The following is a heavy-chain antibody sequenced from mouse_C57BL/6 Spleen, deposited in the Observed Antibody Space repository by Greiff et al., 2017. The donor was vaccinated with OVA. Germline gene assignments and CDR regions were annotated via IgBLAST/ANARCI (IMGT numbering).Heavy chain of an antibody. CDR2: IYPGDGDT. V-gene: IGHV1-82*01. CDR3: ARKAGGYFDY. CDR1: GYAFSSSW. J-gene: IGHJ2*01. Sequence: VQLQQSGPELVKPGASVKISCKASGYAFSSSWMHWVKQRPGKGLEWIGRIYPGDGDTNYNGKFKGKATLTADKSSSTAYMQLSSLTSEDSAVYFCARKAGGYFDYWGQGTTLTVSS. D-gene: IGHD1-1*02.